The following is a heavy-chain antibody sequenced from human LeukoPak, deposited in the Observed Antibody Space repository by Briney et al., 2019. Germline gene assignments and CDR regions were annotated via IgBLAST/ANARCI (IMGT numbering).Heavy chain of an antibody. J-gene: IGHJ4*02. V-gene: IGHV3-48*03. D-gene: IGHD6-13*01. CDR3: ARVGQQLVRGY. CDR2: ISGSGGSR. Sequence: PGGSLRLSCSASGFTFSSYEMNWVRQAPGKGLEWVSYISGSGGSRYYADSVKGRFTISRDNTRNSVYLQMDSLRAEDTALYYCARVGQQLVRGYWGQGTLVTVSS. CDR1: GFTFSSYE.